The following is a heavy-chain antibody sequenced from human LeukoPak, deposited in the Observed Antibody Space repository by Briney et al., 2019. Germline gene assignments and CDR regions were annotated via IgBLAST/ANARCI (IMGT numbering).Heavy chain of an antibody. V-gene: IGHV1-18*01. D-gene: IGHD2-21*01. J-gene: IGHJ3*02. CDR3: ARGGLILWWSGAFDI. CDR1: GYTFTSYG. CDR2: ISAYNGNT. Sequence: GASVKVSYKASGYTFTSYGISWVRQAPGQGLEWMGWISAYNGNTNYAQKLQGRVTMTTDTSTSTAYMELRSLRSDDTAVYYCARGGLILWWSGAFDIWGQGTMVTVSS.